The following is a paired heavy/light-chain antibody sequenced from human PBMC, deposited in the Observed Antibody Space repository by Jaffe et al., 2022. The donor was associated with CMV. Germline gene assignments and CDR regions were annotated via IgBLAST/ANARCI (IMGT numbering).Light chain of an antibody. Sequence: EIVMTQSPATLSVSPGERATLSCRASQSVHTNLAWYQDKPGQAPRLLIYGASNRATGIPARFSGSGSGTEFTLTISSLESEDFAVYYCQQYETRGTFGQGTKVESK. CDR1: QSVHTN. V-gene: IGKV3-15*01. CDR3: QQYETRGT. CDR2: GAS. J-gene: IGKJ1*01.
Heavy chain of an antibody. CDR3: GSRQGGLFYFEY. CDR1: GYIFSSYW. J-gene: IGHJ4*02. CDR2: IYPSDSDT. D-gene: IGHD2-8*02. Sequence: EVQLVQSGVEVKKSGESLKISCKGSGYIFSSYWIGWVRQMPGKGLEWMGIIYPSDSDTRYSPSFQGQVTISADKSTNTAYLQWNSLKASDTAMYFCGSRQGGLFYFEYWGQGTLVTVSS. V-gene: IGHV5-51*01.